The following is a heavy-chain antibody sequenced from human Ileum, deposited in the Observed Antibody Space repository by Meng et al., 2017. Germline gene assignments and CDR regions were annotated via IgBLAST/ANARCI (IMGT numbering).Heavy chain of an antibody. V-gene: IGHV3-74*01. CDR3: GRDYSGISDY. J-gene: IGHJ4*02. CDR1: GFTFSTYW. Sequence: GGSLRLSCAASGFTFSTYWMHWVRQAPGKGLVWVSRIRSNGSRTFYADSVKGRFTISRDNAKNKLYVQMNSLRAEDTAVYYCGRDYSGISDYWGQGTLVTVSS. CDR2: IRSNGSRT. D-gene: IGHD2-15*01.